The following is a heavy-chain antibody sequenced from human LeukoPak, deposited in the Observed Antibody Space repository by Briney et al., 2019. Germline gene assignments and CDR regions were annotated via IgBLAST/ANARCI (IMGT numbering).Heavy chain of an antibody. Sequence: ASVKVSCKASGYTFTGYYMHWVRQAPGQGLEWMGWINPNSGGTNYAQKFQGRVTITRDTSISTAYMELSRLRSDDTAVYYCVVVVITSYYFDYWGQGTLVTVSS. D-gene: IGHD3-22*01. J-gene: IGHJ4*02. CDR3: VVVVITSYYFDY. CDR1: GYTFTGYY. V-gene: IGHV1-2*02. CDR2: INPNSGGT.